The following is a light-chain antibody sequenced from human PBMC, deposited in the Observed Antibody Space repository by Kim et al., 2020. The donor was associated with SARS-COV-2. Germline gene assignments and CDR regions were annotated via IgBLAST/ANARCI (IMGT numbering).Light chain of an antibody. Sequence: SYELTQPTSVSVAPGKTATITCGGDNIGAYSVHWYQQKPGQAPVLVTYYDSDRPSGIPDRFSGSNSGNAATLTISSVEAGDDADYYCQVWDSASDHPNYVFGTGTKVTVL. J-gene: IGLJ1*01. CDR1: NIGAYS. CDR2: YDS. V-gene: IGLV3-21*04. CDR3: QVWDSASDHPNYV.